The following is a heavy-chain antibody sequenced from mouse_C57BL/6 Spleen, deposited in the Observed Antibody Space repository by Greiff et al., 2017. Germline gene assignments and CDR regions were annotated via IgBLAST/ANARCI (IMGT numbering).Heavy chain of an antibody. CDR3: ARGYYDYRNYYAMDY. CDR1: GYSFTGYY. D-gene: IGHD2-4*01. CDR2: INPSTGGT. Sequence: VQLQQSGPELVKPGASVKLSCKASGYSFTGYYMNWVKQSPEKSLEWIGEINPSTGGTTYNQKFKAKATLTVDKSSSTAYMQLKSLTSEDSAVYYCARGYYDYRNYYAMDYWGQGTSVTVSS. V-gene: IGHV1-42*01. J-gene: IGHJ4*01.